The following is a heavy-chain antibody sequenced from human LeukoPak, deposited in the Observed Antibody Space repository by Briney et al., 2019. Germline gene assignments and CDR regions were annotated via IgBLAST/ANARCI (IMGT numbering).Heavy chain of an antibody. CDR2: IYYGGST. Sequence: SQTLSLTCTVSGGSISSGGYYWSWIRQHPGKGLEWIGYIYYGGSTYYNPSLKSGVTISVDTSKNQFSLKLSSVTAADTAVYYCVSYGRQMYYFDYWGQGTLVTVSS. CDR1: GGSISSGGYY. V-gene: IGHV4-31*03. D-gene: IGHD2/OR15-2a*01. CDR3: VSYGRQMYYFDY. J-gene: IGHJ4*02.